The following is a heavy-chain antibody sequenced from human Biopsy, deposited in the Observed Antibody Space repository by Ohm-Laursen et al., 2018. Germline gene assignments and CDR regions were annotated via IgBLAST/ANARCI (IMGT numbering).Heavy chain of an antibody. D-gene: IGHD4-11*01. CDR2: IYNSGST. V-gene: IGHV4-59*02. Sequence: GTLSLTCSVSGGSVSSYLWSWIRQPPGKGLEWIGNIYNSGSTSYNPSLKSRVTISVDTSKNQFSLKLNSATAADTAVYYCASFNDYKGSWFDPWGQGTLVTVSS. CDR3: ASFNDYKGSWFDP. CDR1: GGSVSSYL. J-gene: IGHJ5*02.